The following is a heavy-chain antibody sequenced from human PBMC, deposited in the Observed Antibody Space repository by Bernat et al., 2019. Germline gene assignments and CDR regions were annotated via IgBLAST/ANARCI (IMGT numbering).Heavy chain of an antibody. Sequence: EVQLVESGGGLVKPGGSLRLSCAASGFSFTNAWMNWVRQAPGKGLEWVGRIKSKTDGGTTDSAHPVNGRFTTSRDDSKNTLYLQMNSLKTEDTAVYYCTRRSSSSGWSYFDYWGQGTLVTVSS. D-gene: IGHD6-19*01. CDR1: GFSFTNAW. CDR3: TRRSSSSGWSYFDY. J-gene: IGHJ4*02. CDR2: IKSKTDGGTT. V-gene: IGHV3-15*07.